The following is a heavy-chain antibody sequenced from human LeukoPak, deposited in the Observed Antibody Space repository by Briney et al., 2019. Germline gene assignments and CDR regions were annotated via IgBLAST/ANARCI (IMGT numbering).Heavy chain of an antibody. D-gene: IGHD4-23*01. CDR3: ARLVTGTTVITSCWFGP. J-gene: IGHJ5*02. V-gene: IGHV3-66*04. CDR2: LYSVGNT. Sequence: PAGSLSLSSAASGFRVSSNYMGWVRQAPGKGLEWVSVLYSVGNTYYADSVKGRFSISRDNFKNTVYLQMNSLRVEDTAVYYCARLVTGTTVITSCWFGPWGQ. CDR1: GFRVSSNY.